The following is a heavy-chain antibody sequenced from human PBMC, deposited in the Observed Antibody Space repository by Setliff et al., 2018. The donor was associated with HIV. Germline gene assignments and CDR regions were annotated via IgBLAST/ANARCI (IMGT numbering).Heavy chain of an antibody. CDR2: IKQDGSEK. CDR3: ARLTRPGGYNYALDY. CDR1: GFTFSTYW. D-gene: IGHD5-18*01. Sequence: GGSLRLSCAASGFTFSTYWMSWVRQAPGKGLEWVANIKQDGSEKYYVDSVKGRFTISRDNAKNTLYLQMNSLRAEDTAVYYCARLTRPGGYNYALDYWGQGTQVTV. V-gene: IGHV3-7*01. J-gene: IGHJ4*02.